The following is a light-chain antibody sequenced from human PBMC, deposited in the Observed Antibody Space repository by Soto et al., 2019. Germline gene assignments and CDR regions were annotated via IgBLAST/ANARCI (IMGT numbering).Light chain of an antibody. CDR1: QDISDY. V-gene: IGKV1-33*01. CDR2: DAS. Sequence: DVQMTQSPSTLSGSVGDRVTITCQASQDISDYLNWYQQKPGKAPKLLIYDASNLETGVPSRFSGSGSGTYFTFAISSLQPEDIAAYYCQQYDDLPLTFGGGTKV. J-gene: IGKJ4*01. CDR3: QQYDDLPLT.